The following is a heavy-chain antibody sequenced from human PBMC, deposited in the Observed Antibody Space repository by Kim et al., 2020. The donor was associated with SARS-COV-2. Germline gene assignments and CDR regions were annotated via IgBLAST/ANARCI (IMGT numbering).Heavy chain of an antibody. CDR2: IRSKAYGGTT. D-gene: IGHD3-16*01. J-gene: IGHJ4*02. Sequence: GGSLRLSCTASGFTFGDYAMSWVRQAPGKGLEWVGFIRSKAYGGTTEYAASVKGRFTISRDDSKSIAYLQMNSLKTEDTAVYYCTRASDYDYVWGSLYYFDYWGQGTLVTVSS. CDR3: TRASDYDYVWGSLYYFDY. V-gene: IGHV3-49*04. CDR1: GFTFGDYA.